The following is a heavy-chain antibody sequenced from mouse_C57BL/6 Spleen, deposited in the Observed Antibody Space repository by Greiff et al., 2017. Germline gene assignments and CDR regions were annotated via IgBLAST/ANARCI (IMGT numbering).Heavy chain of an antibody. Sequence: QVQLQQPGTELVKPGASVKLSCKASGYTFTSYWMHWVKQRPGQGLEWIGNINPSNGGTNYNETFKSKATLTVDKSSSTAYMQLSSLTSEDSAVYYCARGGYEYDWYFDVWGTGTTVTVSS. D-gene: IGHD2-4*01. CDR3: ARGGYEYDWYFDV. CDR2: INPSNGGT. V-gene: IGHV1-53*01. J-gene: IGHJ1*03. CDR1: GYTFTSYW.